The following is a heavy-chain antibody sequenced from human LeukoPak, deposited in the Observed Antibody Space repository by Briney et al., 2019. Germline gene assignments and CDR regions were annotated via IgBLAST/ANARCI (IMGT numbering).Heavy chain of an antibody. CDR3: AATWDSSGYSDY. V-gene: IGHV1-3*01. D-gene: IGHD3-22*01. CDR2: IYAGNGNT. Sequence: ASVKVSCKASGYTFTSYAMHWVRQAPGQRLEWMGWIYAGNGNTKYSQKFQGRVTITRDTSASTAYMELSSLRSEDTAVYYCAATWDSSGYSDYWGQGTLVTVSS. CDR1: GYTFTSYA. J-gene: IGHJ4*02.